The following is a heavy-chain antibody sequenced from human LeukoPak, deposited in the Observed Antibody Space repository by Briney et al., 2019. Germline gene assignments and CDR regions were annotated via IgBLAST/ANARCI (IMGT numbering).Heavy chain of an antibody. D-gene: IGHD4-17*01. J-gene: IGHJ4*02. V-gene: IGHV3-7*01. CDR1: GFTFSSYW. Sequence: GGSLRLSCAAPGFTFSSYWMSWVRQAPGKGLEWVANIKQDGSEKYYVDSVKGRFTISRDNAKNSLYLQMNSLRAEDTAVYYCARMVWNRDYGDVTFDYWGQGTLVTVSS. CDR3: ARMVWNRDYGDVTFDY. CDR2: IKQDGSEK.